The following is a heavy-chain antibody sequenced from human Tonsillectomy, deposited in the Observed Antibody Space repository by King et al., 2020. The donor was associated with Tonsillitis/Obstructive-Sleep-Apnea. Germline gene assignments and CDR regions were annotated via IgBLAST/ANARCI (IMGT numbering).Heavy chain of an antibody. CDR2: IISDGNNK. V-gene: IGHV3-30*01. D-gene: IGHD1-1*01. CDR3: ARDLRTGTTNDAFDI. Sequence: VQLVESGGGVVQPGGSLRLSCAASGFTFSTYIMHWVRQAPGKGLEWVAVIISDGNNKYYADSVKGRFTISRDNSKNTLYLQMNSLRAEDTAVYYCARDLRTGTTNDAFDIWGQGTMVAVSS. J-gene: IGHJ3*02. CDR1: GFTFSTYI.